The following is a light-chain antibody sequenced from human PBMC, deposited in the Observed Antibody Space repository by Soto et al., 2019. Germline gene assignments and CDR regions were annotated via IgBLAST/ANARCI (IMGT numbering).Light chain of an antibody. V-gene: IGKV3-15*01. Sequence: IVLTQSPGTLSVSPGERVILSCRASQTLRNKLAWYQQKSGQAPRLLIYGGFTRATCIPARFSGSGSGTEFNLTISSLQSEEFAIYYCQQHNAWPLTFGPGTKLDLQ. J-gene: IGKJ3*01. CDR3: QQHNAWPLT. CDR1: QTLRNK. CDR2: GGF.